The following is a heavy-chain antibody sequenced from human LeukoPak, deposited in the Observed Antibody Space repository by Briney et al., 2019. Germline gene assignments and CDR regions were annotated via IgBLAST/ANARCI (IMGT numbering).Heavy chain of an antibody. CDR2: IYYSGST. V-gene: IGHV4-31*03. J-gene: IGHJ4*02. CDR3: ARGYYDSSGYYYFDY. CDR1: GGSISSGGYY. D-gene: IGHD3-22*01. Sequence: MSSETLSLTCTVSGGSISSGGYYWSWIRQHPGKGVEWIGYIYYSGSTYYNPSLKSRITISVDTSKNQFSLKQSSVTAADTAVYYCARGYYDSSGYYYFDYWGQGTLVTVSS.